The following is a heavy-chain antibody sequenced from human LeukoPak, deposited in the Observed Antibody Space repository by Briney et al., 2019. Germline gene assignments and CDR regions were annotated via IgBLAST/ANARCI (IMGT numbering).Heavy chain of an antibody. J-gene: IGHJ4*02. D-gene: IGHD3-22*01. CDR3: AREAISGYSD. CDR2: ISSSGSTM. CDR1: GFTFSNFT. Sequence: PGGSLRLSCAASGFTFSNFTMSWIRQAPGKGLEWVSYISSSGSTMYYADSVKGRFTISRDNAKNSLYLQMNSLRAEDTAVYYCAREAISGYSDWGQGTLVTVSS. V-gene: IGHV3-11*04.